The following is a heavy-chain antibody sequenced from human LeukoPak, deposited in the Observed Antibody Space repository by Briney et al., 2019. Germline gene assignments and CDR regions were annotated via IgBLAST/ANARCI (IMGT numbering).Heavy chain of an antibody. CDR3: TRAHSSGPDY. D-gene: IGHD6-25*01. J-gene: IGHJ4*02. Sequence: ASVKVSCKASGYTFTSYYMHWVRQAPGQGLEWMGIINPSGGSTSYAQKFQGRVTITRDTSTSTVYMELSSLRSEDTAVYYCTRAHSSGPDYWGQGTLVTVSS. V-gene: IGHV1-46*01. CDR2: INPSGGST. CDR1: GYTFTSYY.